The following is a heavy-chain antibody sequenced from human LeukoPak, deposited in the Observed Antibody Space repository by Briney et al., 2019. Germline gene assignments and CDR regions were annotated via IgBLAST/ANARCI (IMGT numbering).Heavy chain of an antibody. V-gene: IGHV3-21*01. CDR3: ARDHEDCGGDCYPYYFDY. J-gene: IGHJ4*02. D-gene: IGHD2-21*02. Sequence: GGSLRLSCAASGFTFSSYEMNWVRQAPGKGLEWVSSISSSSSYIYYADSVKGRFTISRDNAKNSLYLQMNSLRAEDTAVYYCARDHEDCGGDCYPYYFDYWGQGTLVTVSS. CDR2: ISSSSSYI. CDR1: GFTFSSYE.